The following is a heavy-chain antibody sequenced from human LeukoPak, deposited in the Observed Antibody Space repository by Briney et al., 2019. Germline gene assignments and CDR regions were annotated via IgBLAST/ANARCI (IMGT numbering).Heavy chain of an antibody. D-gene: IGHD1-26*01. Sequence: GGSLRLSCAASGFTFSAYGMSWVRQSPGQGLEWVSGISANGSITFYARSVRGRFTISRDNPQNTVYLQMNSLTAADTAVYYCAKDRSIGTYYTFDHWGQGTLVTVSS. CDR3: AKDRSIGTYYTFDH. CDR2: ISANGSIT. V-gene: IGHV3-23*01. J-gene: IGHJ4*02. CDR1: GFTFSAYG.